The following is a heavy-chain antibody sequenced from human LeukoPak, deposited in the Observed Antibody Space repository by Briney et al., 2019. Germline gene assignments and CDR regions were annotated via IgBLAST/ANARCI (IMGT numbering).Heavy chain of an antibody. CDR3: ASGRRHNQANDY. Sequence: GGSLRLSCAASGFTFSSYAMHRVRQAPGKGLEWVAVISYDGSNKYYADSVKGRFTISRDNSKNTLYLQMNSLRAEDTAVYYCASGRRHNQANDYWGQGTLVTVSS. J-gene: IGHJ4*02. D-gene: IGHD1-26*01. CDR1: GFTFSSYA. CDR2: ISYDGSNK. V-gene: IGHV3-30*04.